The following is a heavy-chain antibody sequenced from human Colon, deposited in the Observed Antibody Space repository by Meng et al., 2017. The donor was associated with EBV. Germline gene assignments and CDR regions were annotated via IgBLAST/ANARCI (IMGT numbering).Heavy chain of an antibody. Sequence: QLQESCQGLVKPSETLSPTCIVSGDPGSDTNAFWGWVRQAPGKGLEWVGSINSNWSTYSNPSLTSRVTMSLDTSKNQFSLKLSSVTAADTAVYYCVRVRGDFDYWGQGTLVTVSS. CDR1: GDPGSDTNAF. V-gene: IGHV4-39*07. J-gene: IGHJ4*02. D-gene: IGHD3-16*01. CDR2: INSNWST. CDR3: VRVRGDFDY.